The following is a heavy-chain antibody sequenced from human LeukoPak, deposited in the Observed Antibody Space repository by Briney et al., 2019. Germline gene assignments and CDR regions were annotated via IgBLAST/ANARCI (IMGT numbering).Heavy chain of an antibody. D-gene: IGHD2/OR15-2a*01. CDR2: INHSGST. V-gene: IGHV4-34*01. CDR3: ARASFGDPGYMDV. J-gene: IGHJ6*03. Sequence: PSETLSLTCAVYGGSFSGYYWSWIRQPPGKGLEWIGEINHSGSTNYNPSLKSRVTMSVDTSKNQFSLRLSSVTAADTAVYYCARASFGDPGYMDVWGKGTTVTISS. CDR1: GGSFSGYY.